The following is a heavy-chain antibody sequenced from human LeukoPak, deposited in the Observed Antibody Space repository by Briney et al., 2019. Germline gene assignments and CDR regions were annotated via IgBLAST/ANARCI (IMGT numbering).Heavy chain of an antibody. V-gene: IGHV3-48*01. Sequence: GGSLRLSCAASGFTFSSYSMNWVRQAPGKGLEWVSYISSSSSTIYYADSVKGRFTISRDNAKNSLYLQMNSLRAEDTAVYYCARVSAAAGNYYYYYYMDVWGKGTTVTVSS. D-gene: IGHD6-13*01. CDR1: GFTFSSYS. CDR3: ARVSAAAGNYYYYYYMDV. CDR2: ISSSSSTI. J-gene: IGHJ6*03.